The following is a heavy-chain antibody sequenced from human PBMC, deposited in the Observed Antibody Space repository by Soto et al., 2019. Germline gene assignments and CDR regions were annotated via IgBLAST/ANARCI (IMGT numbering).Heavy chain of an antibody. CDR2: IIPNLGIA. J-gene: IGHJ6*02. CDR1: GGTFSSYT. CDR3: ARDADTAMVGYYYYGMDV. Sequence: QVQLVQSGAEVKKPGSSVKVSCKASGGTFSSYTISWVRQAPGQGLEWMGRIIPNLGIANYAQKFQGRVTITADKSTSTAYMELSSLRSEDTAVYYCARDADTAMVGYYYYGMDVWGQGTTVTVSS. D-gene: IGHD5-18*01. V-gene: IGHV1-69*08.